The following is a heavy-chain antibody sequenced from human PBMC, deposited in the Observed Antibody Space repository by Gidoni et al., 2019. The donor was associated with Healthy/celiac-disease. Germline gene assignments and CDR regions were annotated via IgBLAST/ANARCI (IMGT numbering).Heavy chain of an antibody. D-gene: IGHD3-10*01. CDR2: IYYSGST. CDR1: GGSISSYY. CDR3: ARYGSGSYPAGLGTFRYDYYYYYMDV. Sequence: QVQLQESGPGLVKPSETLSLTCTVSGGSISSYYWSWIRQPPGKGLEWIGYIYYSGSTNYNPSLKSRVTISVDTSKNQFSLKLSSVTAADTAVYYCARYGSGSYPAGLGTFRYDYYYYYMDVWGKGTTVTVSS. J-gene: IGHJ6*03. V-gene: IGHV4-59*01.